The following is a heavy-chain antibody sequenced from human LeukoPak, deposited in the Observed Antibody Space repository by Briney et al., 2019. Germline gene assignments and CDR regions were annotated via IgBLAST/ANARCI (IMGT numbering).Heavy chain of an antibody. D-gene: IGHD4-17*01. CDR1: GFTVSSTY. CDR2: IFGGGGT. CDR3: AREFVYGDPFDP. Sequence: PGGSLRPACAASGFTVSSTYMNWVRQAPGKGLKRVSVIFGGGGTYYADSVKGRFIISRDNSKNTLHLQMNSLRAEDTAVYFCAREFVYGDPFDPWGQGTLVTVSS. V-gene: IGHV3-66*01. J-gene: IGHJ5*02.